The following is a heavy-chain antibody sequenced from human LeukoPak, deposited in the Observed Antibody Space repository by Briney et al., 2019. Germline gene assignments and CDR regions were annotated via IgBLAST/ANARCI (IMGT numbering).Heavy chain of an antibody. CDR1: GGSISSYY. Sequence: SETLSLTCTVSGGSISSYYWSWIRQPPGKGLEWIGYIYYSGSTNYNPSLKSRVTISVDTSKNQFSLKLSSVTAADTAVYYCARSGWFGELFNDAFDIWGQGTMVIVSS. J-gene: IGHJ3*02. D-gene: IGHD3-10*01. CDR3: ARSGWFGELFNDAFDI. V-gene: IGHV4-59*08. CDR2: IYYSGST.